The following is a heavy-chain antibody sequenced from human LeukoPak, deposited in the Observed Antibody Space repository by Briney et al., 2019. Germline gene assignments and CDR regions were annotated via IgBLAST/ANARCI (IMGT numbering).Heavy chain of an antibody. CDR1: GYWLTSYS. Sequence: ASVKVSCKASGYWLTSYSMNWVRQAPGQGLEWMGWINTNTENPTYAQGFTGRFVFSLDTSVSTAYPQINDLKAEDTAVYYCARGRNWFLFDHWGQGTLVTVSS. CDR2: INTNTENP. J-gene: IGHJ4*02. V-gene: IGHV7-4-1*02. CDR3: ARGRNWFLFDH. D-gene: IGHD3-9*01.